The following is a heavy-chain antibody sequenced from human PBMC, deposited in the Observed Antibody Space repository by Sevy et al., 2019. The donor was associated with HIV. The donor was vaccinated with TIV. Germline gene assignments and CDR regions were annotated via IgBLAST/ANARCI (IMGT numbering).Heavy chain of an antibody. CDR3: ARDRQEGYFDY. CDR2: ISPYTGNT. J-gene: IGHJ4*02. Sequence: ASVKGSCKATGYTFNIYGISWVRQAPGQGLEWMGWISPYTGNTNYAQKLQGRVTMTTDTSTSTAYMDLRSLRSDDTAVYYCARDRQEGYFDYWGQGTLVTVSS. V-gene: IGHV1-18*01. CDR1: GYTFNIYG.